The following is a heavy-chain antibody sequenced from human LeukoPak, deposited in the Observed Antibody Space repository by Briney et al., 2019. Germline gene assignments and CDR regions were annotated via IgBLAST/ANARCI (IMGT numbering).Heavy chain of an antibody. V-gene: IGHV1-69*02. D-gene: IGHD3-3*01. CDR2: IIPILGIA. Sequence: VASVNVSCTASGGTFSIYTISWVRQAPGQGLEWMGRIIPILGIANYAQKFQGRVTITADKSTSTAYMELSSLRSEDTAVYYCARGAFSDDFWRSNWFDPWGQGTLVTVSS. CDR1: GGTFSIYT. CDR3: ARGAFSDDFWRSNWFDP. J-gene: IGHJ5*02.